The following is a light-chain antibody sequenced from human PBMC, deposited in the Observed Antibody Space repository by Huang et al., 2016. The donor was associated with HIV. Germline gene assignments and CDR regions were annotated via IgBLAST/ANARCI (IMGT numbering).Light chain of an antibody. CDR1: QSISSH. J-gene: IGKJ2*01. Sequence: DIQMTQSPSSLSASVGDRVTITCRASQSISSHLNWYQQKPGKAPNLLIYSASSLQSGVPSRFSGSGSWTDFTLTISSLQPEDFATYYCQQSYNTPRTFGQGTNLEIK. CDR2: SAS. CDR3: QQSYNTPRT. V-gene: IGKV1-39*01.